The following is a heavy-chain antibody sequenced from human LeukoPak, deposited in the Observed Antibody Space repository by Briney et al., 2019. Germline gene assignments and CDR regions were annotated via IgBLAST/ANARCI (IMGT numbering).Heavy chain of an antibody. J-gene: IGHJ3*02. CDR1: GGSISSSNW. V-gene: IGHV4-4*02. CDR2: MYHGGRT. D-gene: IGHD2-15*01. Sequence: EPSETLSLTCDVSGGSISSSNWWIWVRQSPGKGLEWIGEMYHGGRTSYHPSLKSRVTISVDKSKNQFSLKLTSATAADTAVYYCACSWSNDAFDIWGQGTMVTVSS. CDR3: ACSWSNDAFDI.